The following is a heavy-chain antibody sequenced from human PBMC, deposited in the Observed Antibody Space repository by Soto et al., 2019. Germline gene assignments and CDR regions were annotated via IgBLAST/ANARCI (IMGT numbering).Heavy chain of an antibody. CDR3: ARAASPRVYYYYGMDV. V-gene: IGHV4-34*01. CDR1: GGSFSGYY. Sequence: WETLSLTCAVYGGSFSGYYWSWIRQPPGKGLEWIGEINHSGSTNYNPSLKSRVTISVDTSKNQFSLKLSSVTAADTAVYYCARAASPRVYYYYGMDVWGQGTTVTVSS. J-gene: IGHJ6*02. CDR2: INHSGST.